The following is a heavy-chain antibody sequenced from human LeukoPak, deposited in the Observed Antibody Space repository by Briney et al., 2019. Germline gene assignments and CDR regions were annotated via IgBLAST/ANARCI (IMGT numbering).Heavy chain of an antibody. CDR1: GGSINHYY. D-gene: IGHD3-22*01. CDR3: TRGGYDSSGYRRPLDF. CDR2: VYYSGRT. J-gene: IGHJ4*02. Sequence: SETLSLTCTVSGGSINHYYWNWIRRPPGKGLEYIGYVYYSGRTNYNPSLKSRVTISVDTSKNQFSLKLNSVTAADTAVYYCTRGGYDSSGYRRPLDFWGQGTLVTVSS. V-gene: IGHV4-59*01.